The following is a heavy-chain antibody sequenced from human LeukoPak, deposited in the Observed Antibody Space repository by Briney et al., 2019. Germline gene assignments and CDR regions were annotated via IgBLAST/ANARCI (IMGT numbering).Heavy chain of an antibody. CDR2: ITTFNGDT. Sequence: ASVKVSCKTSGYTFTNYAISWVRQAPGQGLEWMGWITTFNGDTNYAQKFQDRVTITKDTSTGTVFMELKSLRPDDTAVYFCSRVGKRIVGAMYYFDSWGQGTLVTVSA. J-gene: IGHJ4*02. D-gene: IGHD1-26*01. CDR3: SRVGKRIVGAMYYFDS. V-gene: IGHV1-18*01. CDR1: GYTFTNYA.